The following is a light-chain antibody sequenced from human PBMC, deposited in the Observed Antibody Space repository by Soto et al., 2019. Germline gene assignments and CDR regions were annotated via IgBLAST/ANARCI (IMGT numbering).Light chain of an antibody. Sequence: IPLTQPPSSLSASVGERVRITCRASQSISSYLNWYQQKPGKAPKLLIYAASSLQSGVPSRFSGSGSGTDFTLTISSLQPEDFATYYCQQSYSTPRTFGQGTKVDI. J-gene: IGKJ1*01. CDR3: QQSYSTPRT. CDR1: QSISSY. CDR2: AAS. V-gene: IGKV1-39*01.